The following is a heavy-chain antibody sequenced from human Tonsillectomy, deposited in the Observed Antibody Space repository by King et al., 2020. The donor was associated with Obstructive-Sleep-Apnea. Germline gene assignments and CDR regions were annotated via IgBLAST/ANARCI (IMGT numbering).Heavy chain of an antibody. CDR2: VSRDGSYK. CDR1: GFTFSNYG. V-gene: IGHV3-30*18. Sequence: VQLVESGGGVVQPGRSLRLSCAVSGFTFSNYGMHWVRQAPGKGLEWVAVVSRDGSYKYFADSVKGRFTISRDNSKNTMYLQMNSLRGEDTAVYYCAKEDEPWELIRYFGYWGQGTLVTVSS. J-gene: IGHJ4*02. CDR3: AKEDEPWELIRYFGY. D-gene: IGHD1-26*01.